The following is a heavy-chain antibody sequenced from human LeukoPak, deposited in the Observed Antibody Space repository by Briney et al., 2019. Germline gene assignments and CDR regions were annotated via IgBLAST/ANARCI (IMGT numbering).Heavy chain of an antibody. V-gene: IGHV4-34*01. CDR1: GGSFSGYY. CDR2: INHSGST. CDR3: ARGRGTVGATHRGNLRYSHFDY. J-gene: IGHJ4*02. D-gene: IGHD1-26*01. Sequence: SETLSLTCAVYGGSFSGYYWSWIRQPPGKGLEWIGEINHSGSTNYNPSLKSRVTISVDTSKNQFSLKLSSVTAADTAMYYCARGRGTVGATHRGNLRYSHFDYWGQGTLVTVSS.